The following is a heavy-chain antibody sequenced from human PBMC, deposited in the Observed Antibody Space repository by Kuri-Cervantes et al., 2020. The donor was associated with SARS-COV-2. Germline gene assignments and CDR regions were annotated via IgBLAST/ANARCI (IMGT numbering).Heavy chain of an antibody. CDR3: ARGRSLVGDYYFDY. D-gene: IGHD2-21*01. CDR2: IYYSGST. J-gene: IGHJ4*02. CDR1: GFIFNDYC. Sequence: GSLRLSCAASGFIFNDYCMGWIRQPPGKGLEWIGSIYYSGSTYYNPSLKSRVTISVDTPKNQFSLKLSSVTAADTAVYYCARGRSLVGDYYFDYWGPGTPVTVSS. V-gene: IGHV4-38-2*01.